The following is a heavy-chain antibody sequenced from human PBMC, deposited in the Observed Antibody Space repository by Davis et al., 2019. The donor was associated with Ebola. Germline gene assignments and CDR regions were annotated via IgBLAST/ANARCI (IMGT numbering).Heavy chain of an antibody. D-gene: IGHD5-24*01. J-gene: IGHJ4*02. Sequence: MPSETLSLTCTVSGSPVSGSNWWSWVRQPPGKGLKWIGEIYHSGTTNYNPSLKSRVTISLDKSKNQFFLNLTSVTAADTAVYYCARIGTWLQSNWGQGTLVTVSS. CDR1: GSPVSGSNW. CDR3: ARIGTWLQSN. CDR2: IYHSGTT. V-gene: IGHV4-4*02.